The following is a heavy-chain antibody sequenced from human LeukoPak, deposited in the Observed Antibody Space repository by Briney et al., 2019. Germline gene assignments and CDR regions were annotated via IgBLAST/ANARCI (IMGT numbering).Heavy chain of an antibody. J-gene: IGHJ6*03. CDR1: GGSISTYY. CDR3: ARNSLGDDYATGWFYYYMDV. Sequence: PSETLSLTCTVSGGSISTYYWSWIRQPPGKGLEWIGSMFHSGRPNYNPSLSRRVTISVDTSKNQFSLKLSSVTATDTGVYYCARNSLGDDYATGWFYYYMDVWGKGTTVTVSS. V-gene: IGHV4-59*01. CDR2: MFHSGRP. D-gene: IGHD3-10*01.